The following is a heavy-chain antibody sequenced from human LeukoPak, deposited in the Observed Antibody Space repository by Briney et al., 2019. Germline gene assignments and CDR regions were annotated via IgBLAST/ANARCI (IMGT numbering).Heavy chain of an antibody. D-gene: IGHD6-13*01. CDR1: GFSFSDYW. CDR3: ARDLAAGGTYPHY. J-gene: IGHJ4*02. Sequence: GGSLRLSCAASGFSFSDYWMTWVRQAPGKGLEWVANIKPDGSEKYYVDSVKGRFTISRDNAKSSLYLQMNSLRVEDTAVYYCARDLAAGGTYPHYWGQGTLVTVSS. CDR2: IKPDGSEK. V-gene: IGHV3-7*01.